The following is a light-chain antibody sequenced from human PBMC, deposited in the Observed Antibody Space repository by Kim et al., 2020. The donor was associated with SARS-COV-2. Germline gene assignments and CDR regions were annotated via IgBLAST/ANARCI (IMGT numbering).Light chain of an antibody. CDR1: KLGDKY. CDR3: QAWDSSTAWV. J-gene: IGLJ3*02. V-gene: IGLV3-1*01. Sequence: SYELTQPPSVSVSPGQTASITCSGDKLGDKYACWYQQQPGKSPVLVIYQDTKRPSGIPERFSGSNSGNTATLTISGTQAMDEADYYCQAWDSSTAWVFGG. CDR2: QDT.